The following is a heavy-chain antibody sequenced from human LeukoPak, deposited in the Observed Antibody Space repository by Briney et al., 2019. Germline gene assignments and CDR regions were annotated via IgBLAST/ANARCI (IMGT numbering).Heavy chain of an antibody. D-gene: IGHD3-22*01. Sequence: GGSLRLSCAASGFTFSRYWMTWVRQAPGKGLEWVANIEQDGNGKYYVDSVKSRFTISRDNARNSLYLQMNSLRAEDTAVYYCASKGGGSGYYLDPEHYWGQGTLVTVSS. CDR2: IEQDGNGK. CDR3: ASKGGGSGYYLDPEHY. CDR1: GFTFSRYW. J-gene: IGHJ4*02. V-gene: IGHV3-7*02.